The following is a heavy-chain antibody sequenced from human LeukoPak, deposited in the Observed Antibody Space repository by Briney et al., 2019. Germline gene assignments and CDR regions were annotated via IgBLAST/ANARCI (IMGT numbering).Heavy chain of an antibody. D-gene: IGHD2-2*02. CDR2: IYYSGST. CDR3: ATVVPAAIGWFDP. V-gene: IGHV4-61*01. CDR1: GGSVSSGSYY. J-gene: IGHJ5*02. Sequence: SETLSLTCTVSGGSVSSGSYYWSWIRQLPGKGLEWIGYIYYSGSTNYNPSLKSRVTISVDTSKNQFSLKLSSVTAADTAVYYCATVVPAAIGWFDPWGQGTLVTVSS.